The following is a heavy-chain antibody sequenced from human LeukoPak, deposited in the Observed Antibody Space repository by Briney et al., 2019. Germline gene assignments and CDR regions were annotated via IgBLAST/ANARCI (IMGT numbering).Heavy chain of an antibody. Sequence: GGSLRLSCAASGFTVSSNYMSWVRQAPGKGLEWVSVIYSGGSTYYADSVKGRFTISRGNSKNTLHLQMNSLRAEDTAVYYCARAGSSGWYWVYWGQGTLVTVSS. CDR2: IYSGGST. CDR1: GFTVSSNY. J-gene: IGHJ4*02. CDR3: ARAGSSGWYWVY. V-gene: IGHV3-53*01. D-gene: IGHD6-19*01.